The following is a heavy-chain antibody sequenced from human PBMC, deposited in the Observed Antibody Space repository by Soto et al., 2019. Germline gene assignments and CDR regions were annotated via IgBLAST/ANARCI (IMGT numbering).Heavy chain of an antibody. Sequence: EVQLLESGGGLVQPGGSLRLSCAASGFTFSSYAMSWVRQAPGKGLEWVSAISGSGGSTYYADYVKGRFTISRDNSKNTLYLQMNSLRAEDTAVYYCAKLWFGPYYGMDVWGQGTTVTVSS. CDR3: AKLWFGPYYGMDV. CDR2: ISGSGGST. D-gene: IGHD3-10*01. V-gene: IGHV3-23*01. J-gene: IGHJ6*02. CDR1: GFTFSSYA.